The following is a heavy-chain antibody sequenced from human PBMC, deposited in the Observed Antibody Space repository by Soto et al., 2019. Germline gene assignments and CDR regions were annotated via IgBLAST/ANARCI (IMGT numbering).Heavy chain of an antibody. V-gene: IGHV1-18*01. Sequence: ASVNVSCKASGYTFTSYGISWVRQAPGQGLEWMGWISAYNGNTNYAQKLQGRVTMTTDTSTSTAYMELRSLRSDDTAVYYCARDSAAAGPHDFDYWGQGTLVTVSS. CDR3: ARDSAAAGPHDFDY. D-gene: IGHD6-13*01. CDR1: GYTFTSYG. J-gene: IGHJ4*02. CDR2: ISAYNGNT.